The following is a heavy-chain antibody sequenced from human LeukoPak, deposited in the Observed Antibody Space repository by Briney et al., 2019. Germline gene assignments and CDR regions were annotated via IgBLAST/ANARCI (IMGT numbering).Heavy chain of an antibody. CDR1: GGTFSSYA. D-gene: IGHD5-12*01. J-gene: IGHJ3*02. CDR3: AREDAGAVATRLDAFDI. CDR2: IIPIFGTA. V-gene: IGHV1-69*13. Sequence: GASVKVPCKASGGTFSSYAISWVRQAPGQGLEWMGGIIPIFGTANYAQKFQGRVTITADESTSTAYMELSSLRSEDTAVYYCAREDAGAVATRLDAFDIWGQGTMVTVSS.